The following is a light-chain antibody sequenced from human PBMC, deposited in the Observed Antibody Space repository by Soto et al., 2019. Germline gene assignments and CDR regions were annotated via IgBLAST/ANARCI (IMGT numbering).Light chain of an antibody. V-gene: IGKV3-20*01. Sequence: EIVLTQSPGTLSLSPGERATLSCRASQSVSCSYLAWYQQKPGQAPRLLIYGASRATGIPDRFSGSGSGTDFTLTISRLEPEDFAVYYCQQYGTSPRTFGQGTKVEIK. J-gene: IGKJ1*01. CDR3: QQYGTSPRT. CDR1: QSVSCSY. CDR2: GAS.